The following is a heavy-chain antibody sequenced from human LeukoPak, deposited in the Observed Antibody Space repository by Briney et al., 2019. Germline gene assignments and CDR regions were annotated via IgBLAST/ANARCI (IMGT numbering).Heavy chain of an antibody. CDR2: IYYSGST. CDR3: ARSLRGGVWGSYRFDYFDY. Sequence: PSETLSLTCTVSGGSISSGDYYWSWIRQPPGKGLEWIGYIYYSGSTYYNPSHESRVTLSEDTSKNQFSLKLSSVTAADTAVYYCARSLRGGVWGSYRFDYFDYWGQGTLVTVSS. D-gene: IGHD3-16*02. J-gene: IGHJ4*02. V-gene: IGHV4-30-4*01. CDR1: GGSISSGDYY.